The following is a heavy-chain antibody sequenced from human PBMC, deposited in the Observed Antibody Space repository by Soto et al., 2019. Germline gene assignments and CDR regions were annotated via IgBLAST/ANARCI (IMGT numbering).Heavy chain of an antibody. J-gene: IGHJ4*02. CDR3: AKDGGFIAYCGGDCYTTIGPFDY. Sequence: WGSLRLSCAASGFTFSSYGIHFFRHSPLKWLEWVAVISYDGSNKYYADSVKGRFTISRDNSKNTLYLQMNSLRAEDTAVYYCAKDGGFIAYCGGDCYTTIGPFDYWGQGTLVTVSS. CDR2: ISYDGSNK. CDR1: GFTFSSYG. V-gene: IGHV3-30*18. D-gene: IGHD2-21*02.